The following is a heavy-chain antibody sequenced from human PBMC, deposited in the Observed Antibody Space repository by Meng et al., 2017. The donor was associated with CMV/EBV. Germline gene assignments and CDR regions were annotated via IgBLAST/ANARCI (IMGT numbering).Heavy chain of an antibody. J-gene: IGHJ5*02. D-gene: IGHD3-22*01. CDR2: INHSGST. CDR3: ARDTAYYYDSSGYTDYP. Sequence: ESLKISCAASGFTFSSYWMSWVRQAPGKGLEWIGEINHSGSTNYNPSLKSRVTISVDTSKNQFSLKLSSVTAADTAVYYCARDTAYYYDSSGYTDYPWGQGTLVTVSS. V-gene: IGHV4-34*01. CDR1: GFTFSSYW.